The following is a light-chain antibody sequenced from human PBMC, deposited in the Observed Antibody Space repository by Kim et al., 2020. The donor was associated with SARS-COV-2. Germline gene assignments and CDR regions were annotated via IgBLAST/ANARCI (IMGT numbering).Light chain of an antibody. CDR2: GAS. CDR1: QSVNSNY. CDR3: QQYGSSPRA. V-gene: IGKV3-20*01. J-gene: IGKJ2*01. Sequence: LSPGERATLSCRASQSVNSNYLAWYEQKPGQAARLLIYGASSRATGIPDRFSGSGSGTDFTLTISKLEPEDFAVYYCQQYGSSPRAFGQETKLEI.